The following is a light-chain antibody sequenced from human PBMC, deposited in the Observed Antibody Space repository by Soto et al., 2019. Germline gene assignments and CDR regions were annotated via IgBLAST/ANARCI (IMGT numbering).Light chain of an antibody. V-gene: IGKV1-5*03. CDR3: QQYNSYPWT. CDR1: QSISSW. J-gene: IGKJ1*01. CDR2: KAS. Sequence: DIQMTQSPSSVSASVGDRVTITCRASQSISSWLAWYQQKPGKAPKLLIYKASSLESGVPSRFSGSGSGTEFTLTISSLQPDDFATYYCQQYNSYPWTFGQGTKVDTK.